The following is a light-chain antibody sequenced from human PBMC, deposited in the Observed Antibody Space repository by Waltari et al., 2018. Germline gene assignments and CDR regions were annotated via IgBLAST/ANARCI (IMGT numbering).Light chain of an antibody. V-gene: IGLV1-51*01. Sequence: QSVLTQPPSVSAAPGQKVTISCSGSISNIGNYYVSWYRQLPGAAPRLLIYDNNKRPSGIPDRFSASKSGTSATLGITGLQIGDEADYYCATWDNSLREVVFGGGTKLTVL. CDR1: ISNIGNYY. CDR3: ATWDNSLREVV. CDR2: DNN. J-gene: IGLJ2*01.